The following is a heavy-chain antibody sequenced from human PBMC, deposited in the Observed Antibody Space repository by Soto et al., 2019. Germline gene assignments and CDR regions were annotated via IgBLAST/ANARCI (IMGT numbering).Heavy chain of an antibody. J-gene: IGHJ6*02. CDR3: ASIAAAGYYYGMDV. CDR2: IIPIFGTA. Sequence: SVKVSCKASGGTFSSYAISWVRQAPGQGLEWMGGIIPIFGTANYAQKFQGRVTITADESTSTAYMELSSLRSEDTAVYYCASIAAAGYYYGMDVWGQGTRVTVSS. CDR1: GGTFSSYA. V-gene: IGHV1-69*13. D-gene: IGHD6-13*01.